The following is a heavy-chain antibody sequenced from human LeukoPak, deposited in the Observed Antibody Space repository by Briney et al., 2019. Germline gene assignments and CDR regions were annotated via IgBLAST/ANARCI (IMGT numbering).Heavy chain of an antibody. CDR2: ISSNGGST. Sequence: GGSLRLSCAASGFTFSSYAMHWVRQAPGKGLEYVSAISSNGGSTYYANSVKGRFTISRDNSKNTLYLQMGSLRAEDMAVYYCARVKAVAYYYYGMDVWGQETTATVSS. J-gene: IGHJ6*02. CDR3: ARVKAVAYYYYGMDV. D-gene: IGHD6-19*01. V-gene: IGHV3-64*01. CDR1: GFTFSSYA.